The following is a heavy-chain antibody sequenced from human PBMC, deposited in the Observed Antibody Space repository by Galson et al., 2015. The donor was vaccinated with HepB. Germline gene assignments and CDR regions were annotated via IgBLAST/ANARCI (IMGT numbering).Heavy chain of an antibody. CDR1: GFTFSSYS. J-gene: IGHJ4*02. CDR2: ICDSRGKT. D-gene: IGHD3-10*01. CDR3: AKGMFLYCAGSCDS. V-gene: IGHV3-23*01. Sequence: SLRLSCAASGFTFSSYSMTWVRQAPGKGLEWVSSICDSRGKTFYADSVKGRFTVSRDNSKNTLNLHMNSLRAEDTAVYYCAKGMFLYCAGSCDSWGQGTLVTVSS.